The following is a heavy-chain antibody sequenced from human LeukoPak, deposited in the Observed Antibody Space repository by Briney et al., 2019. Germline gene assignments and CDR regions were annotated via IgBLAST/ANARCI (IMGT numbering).Heavy chain of an antibody. CDR2: ISGSGGHT. D-gene: IGHD3-22*01. CDR1: GFTFSSYA. V-gene: IGHV3-23*01. CDR3: AKFRYHSNDNNYLDFNY. Sequence: PGGSLRLSYAASGFTFSSYAMGWVRQAPGKGPEWVSSISGSGGHTYFADSAKGRFTISRDNSKNTLDLQMNSLKVEDTAVYYCAKFRYHSNDNNYLDFNYWGQGTLVTVSS. J-gene: IGHJ4*02.